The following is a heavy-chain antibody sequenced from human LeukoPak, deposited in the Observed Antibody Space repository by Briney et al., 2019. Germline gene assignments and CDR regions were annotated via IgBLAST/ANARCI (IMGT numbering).Heavy chain of an antibody. CDR1: GFTLSSNY. D-gene: IGHD5-18*01. J-gene: IGHJ4*02. CDR3: ARGLGYSYGIDY. V-gene: IGHV3-53*01. Sequence: GGSLRLSCAPSGFTLSSNYMSWVRHAPGKGLEWVSVIYSGGSTYYADSVKGRFTISRDNSKNTLYLQMNSLRAEDTAVYYCARGLGYSYGIDYWGQGTLVTVSS. CDR2: IYSGGST.